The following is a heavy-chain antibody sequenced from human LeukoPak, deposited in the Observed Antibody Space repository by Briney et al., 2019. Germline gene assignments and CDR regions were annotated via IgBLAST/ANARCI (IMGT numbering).Heavy chain of an antibody. CDR3: ARIPRINDAFDI. Sequence: SGPTLLNPTPTLTLTCTFPGFSLNTRGMCVSWIRQPPVKALEWLARIDWDDDKYYSTSLKTRLTISKDTSKNQVVLTMTNMDPVDTATYYCARIPRINDAFDIWGQGTMVTVSS. V-gene: IGHV2-70*11. D-gene: IGHD3-10*01. CDR2: IDWDDDK. J-gene: IGHJ3*02. CDR1: GFSLNTRGMC.